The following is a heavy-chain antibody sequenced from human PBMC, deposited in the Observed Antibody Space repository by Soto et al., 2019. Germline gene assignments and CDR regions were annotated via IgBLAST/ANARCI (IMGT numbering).Heavy chain of an antibody. CDR2: INAGNGNT. Sequence: ASVKVSCKASGYTFTSYAMHWVRQAPGQRLEWMGGINAGNGNTKYSQKFQGRVTITRDTSASTAYMELSSLRSEDTAVYYCARVFSGYDYAFDIWGQGTMVTVSS. D-gene: IGHD5-12*01. J-gene: IGHJ3*02. CDR3: ARVFSGYDYAFDI. CDR1: GYTFTSYA. V-gene: IGHV1-3*01.